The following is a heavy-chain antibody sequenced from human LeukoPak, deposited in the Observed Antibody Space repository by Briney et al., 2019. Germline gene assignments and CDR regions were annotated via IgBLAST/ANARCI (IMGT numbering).Heavy chain of an antibody. CDR3: ATLGVY. CDR2: ISYDGSNK. CDR1: GFTFNSYA. V-gene: IGHV3-30-3*01. Sequence: QPGRSLRLSCAASGFTFNSYAMHWVRQAPGKGLEWVAVISYDGSNKYYADSVKGRFTISRDNSKNTLYLQMNSLRAEDTAVYYCATLGVYWGQGTLVTVSS. D-gene: IGHD3-16*01. J-gene: IGHJ4*02.